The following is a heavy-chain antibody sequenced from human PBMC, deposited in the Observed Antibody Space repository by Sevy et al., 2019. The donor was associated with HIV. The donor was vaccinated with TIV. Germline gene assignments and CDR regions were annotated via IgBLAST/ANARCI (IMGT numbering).Heavy chain of an antibody. Sequence: GGSLRLSCVASGFTFNTHVMNWVRQAPGKGLEWVSSISGFGNTYYVDSVRGRFTISRDIAKNTLYLHMNSRRADDTAVYYCAKVLNPALESMMEVAVRSLKGFDVWGQGTMVTVSS. CDR2: ISGFGNT. CDR1: GFTFNTHV. D-gene: IGHD3-22*01. V-gene: IGHV3-23*01. J-gene: IGHJ3*01. CDR3: AKVLNPALESMMEVAVRSLKGFDV.